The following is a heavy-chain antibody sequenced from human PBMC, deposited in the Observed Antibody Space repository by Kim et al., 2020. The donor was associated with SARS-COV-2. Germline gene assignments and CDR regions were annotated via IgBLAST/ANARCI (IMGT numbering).Heavy chain of an antibody. D-gene: IGHD3-10*01. V-gene: IGHV4-39*01. J-gene: IGHJ3*02. CDR3: ARQGGIDRGDAFDI. CDR2: IYYSGST. Sequence: SETLSLTCTVSGGSISSSSYYWGWIRQPPGKGLEWIGSIYYSGSTYYNPSLKSRVTISVDTSKNQFSLKLSSVTAADTAVYYCARQGGIDRGDAFDIWG. CDR1: GGSISSSSYY.